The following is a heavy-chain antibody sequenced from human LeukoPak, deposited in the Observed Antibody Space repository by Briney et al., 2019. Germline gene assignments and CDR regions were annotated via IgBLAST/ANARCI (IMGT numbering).Heavy chain of an antibody. Sequence: NPSETLSLTCTVSGGSISSGSYYWSWIRRPAGKGLEWIGRIYTSGSTNYNPSRKSRVTISLDMSKNQFSLKLRSVTAADTAVYYCARVEDRGYDYRGRFDPWGQGTLVTVSS. CDR2: IYTSGST. V-gene: IGHV4-61*02. D-gene: IGHD5-12*01. CDR3: ARVEDRGYDYRGRFDP. J-gene: IGHJ5*02. CDR1: GGSISSGSYY.